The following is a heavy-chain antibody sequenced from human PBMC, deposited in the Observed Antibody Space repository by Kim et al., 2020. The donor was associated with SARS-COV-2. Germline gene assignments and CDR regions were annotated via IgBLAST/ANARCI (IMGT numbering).Heavy chain of an antibody. D-gene: IGHD2-15*01. Sequence: GESLKISCKGSGYSFTSYWIGWVRQMPGKGLEWMGIIYPGDSDTRYSPSFQGQVTISADKSISTAYLQWSSLKASDTAMYYCARQGPGDCSGGSCYSPYYYCGMDVWGQGTTVTVSS. V-gene: IGHV5-51*01. CDR2: IYPGDSDT. CDR3: ARQGPGDCSGGSCYSPYYYCGMDV. J-gene: IGHJ6*02. CDR1: GYSFTSYW.